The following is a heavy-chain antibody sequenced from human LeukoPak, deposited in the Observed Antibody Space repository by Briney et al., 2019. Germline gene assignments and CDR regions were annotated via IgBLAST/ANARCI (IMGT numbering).Heavy chain of an antibody. CDR3: ARDLGGPVSHVY. V-gene: IGHV3-21*01. CDR1: GFTFSSYS. J-gene: IGHJ4*02. CDR2: ISSSSSYI. D-gene: IGHD4-23*01. Sequence: PGGSLRLSCAASGFTFSSYSMNWVRQAPGKGLEWVSSISSSSSYIYYADSVKGRFTISRDNAKNSLYLQMNSLRAEDTAVYYCARDLGGPVSHVYWGQGTLVTVSS.